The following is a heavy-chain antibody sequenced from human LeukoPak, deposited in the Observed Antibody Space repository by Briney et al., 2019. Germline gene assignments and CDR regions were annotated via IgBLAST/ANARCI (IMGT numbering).Heavy chain of an antibody. Sequence: GGSLRLSCAASGFTFDDYAMHWVRHAPGKGLEWVSGISWNSGSIVYADSVKGRFTISRDNAKNSLYLQMNSLRAEDTALYYCAKENGDCTNGVCYRGGYYYYGMDVWGQGTTVTVSS. CDR2: ISWNSGSI. J-gene: IGHJ6*02. CDR1: GFTFDDYA. D-gene: IGHD2-8*01. V-gene: IGHV3-9*01. CDR3: AKENGDCTNGVCYRGGYYYYGMDV.